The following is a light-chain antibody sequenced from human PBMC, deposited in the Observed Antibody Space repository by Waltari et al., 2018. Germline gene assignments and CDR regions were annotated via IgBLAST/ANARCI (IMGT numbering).Light chain of an antibody. J-gene: IGKJ4*01. CDR1: QTVLYRSNNKHY. V-gene: IGKV4-1*01. Sequence: DIVMTQSPDYLAVSLGERATIHCKSSQTVLYRSNNKHYLAWYQQKPGQPPKLLIHWAGIRESGVPDRFSGSGSGTDFSLTISSLQAEDVAVYYCQQYYSAPLTFGGGTKVDIK. CDR3: QQYYSAPLT. CDR2: WAG.